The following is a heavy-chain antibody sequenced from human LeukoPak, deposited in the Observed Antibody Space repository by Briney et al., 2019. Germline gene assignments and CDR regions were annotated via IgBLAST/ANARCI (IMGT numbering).Heavy chain of an antibody. V-gene: IGHV3-7*01. CDR2: IKQDGSET. CDR1: GFTFSSDW. J-gene: IGHJ3*02. CDR3: GRYGLGDTFDI. Sequence: GGSLRLSCAASGFTFSSDWMSWVRQAPGKGLEWVARIKQDGSETRYVDSVKGRFTIFRDNTKSSLYLQMNMLRAEDTAVYYCGRYGLGDTFDIWGQGTVVTVSS. D-gene: IGHD4-17*01.